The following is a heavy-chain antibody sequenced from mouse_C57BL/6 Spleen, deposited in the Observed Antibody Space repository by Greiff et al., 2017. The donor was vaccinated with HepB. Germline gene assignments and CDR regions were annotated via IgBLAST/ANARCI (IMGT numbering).Heavy chain of an antibody. D-gene: IGHD1-1*01. CDR3: TRWDYYYGSSRDY. J-gene: IGHJ2*01. CDR1: GYTFTSYW. CDR2: IYPGNSDT. V-gene: IGHV1-5*01. Sequence: VHVKQSGTVLARPGASVKMSCKTSGYTFTSYWMHWVKQRPGQGLEWIGAIYPGNSDTSYNQKFKGKAKLTAVTSASTAYMELSSLTNEDSAVYYFTRWDYYYGSSRDYWGQGTTLTVSS.